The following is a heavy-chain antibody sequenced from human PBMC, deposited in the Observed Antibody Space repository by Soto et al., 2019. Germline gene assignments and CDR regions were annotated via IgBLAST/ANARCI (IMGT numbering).Heavy chain of an antibody. CDR2: IIPMFGTP. J-gene: IGHJ4*02. Sequence: QVQLVQSGAEVKKPGSSVKVSCKASGGTFSSYAISWVRQAPGQGLEWMGGIIPMFGTPNYAQRFEGRVTITADESTSTAYMELSSLRSEDTAVYYCANLPDVVVARGGSFDSWGKGTLVTVSS. CDR3: ANLPDVVVARGGSFDS. D-gene: IGHD2-2*01. V-gene: IGHV1-69*01. CDR1: GGTFSSYA.